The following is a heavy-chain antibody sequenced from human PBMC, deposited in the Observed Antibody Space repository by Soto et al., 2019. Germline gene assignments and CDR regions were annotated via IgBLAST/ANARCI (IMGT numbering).Heavy chain of an antibody. CDR1: GGFVSSGSYY. CDR2: MRHSGGT. CDR3: ARVDRGTATTVVEAFDI. V-gene: IGHV4-34*01. Sequence: QVQLQQWGAGLLKPSETLSLTCAVYGGFVSSGSYYWSWIRQPPGKGLEWTGEMRHSGGTLFNPSLKSLVTISVDTAKNQFSLKMSSVTAADTALYYCARVDRGTATTVVEAFDIWGPWTMVTLSS. D-gene: IGHD1-1*01. J-gene: IGHJ3*02.